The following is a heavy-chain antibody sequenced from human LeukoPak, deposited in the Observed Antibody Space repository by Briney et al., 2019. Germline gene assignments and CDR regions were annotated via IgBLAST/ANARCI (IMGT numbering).Heavy chain of an antibody. Sequence: PSETLSLTCAVYGGSFSGYYRSWIRQPPGKGLEWIGEINHSGSTNYNPSLKSRVTISVDTSKNQFSLKLSSVTAADTAVYYCARGPRRWYNWNYPGDYYYYYGMDVWGQGATVTVSS. CDR2: INHSGST. CDR1: GGSFSGYY. D-gene: IGHD1-7*01. V-gene: IGHV4-34*01. CDR3: ARGPRRWYNWNYPGDYYYYYGMDV. J-gene: IGHJ6*02.